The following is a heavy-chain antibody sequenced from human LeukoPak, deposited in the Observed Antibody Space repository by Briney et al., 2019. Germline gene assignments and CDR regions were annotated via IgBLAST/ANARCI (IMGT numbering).Heavy chain of an antibody. Sequence: GRSLRLSCAASGYTFSSYGMHWVRQAPGKGLEWVAVISYDGSNKYYADSVKGRFTISRDNSKNTLYLQMNSLRAEDTAVYYCAKDADYYDSSGYYFGLHYGMDVWGQGTTVTVSS. D-gene: IGHD3-22*01. CDR1: GYTFSSYG. CDR2: ISYDGSNK. V-gene: IGHV3-30*18. CDR3: AKDADYYDSSGYYFGLHYGMDV. J-gene: IGHJ6*02.